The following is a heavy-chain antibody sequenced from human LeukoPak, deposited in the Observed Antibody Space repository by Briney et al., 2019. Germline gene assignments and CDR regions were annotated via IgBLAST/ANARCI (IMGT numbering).Heavy chain of an antibody. CDR1: GFTFSSYW. J-gene: IGHJ4*02. CDR3: AKGLAYCSSTSCYSAFDY. Sequence: PGGSLRLSCAASGFTFSSYWMTWVRQAPGKGLEWVANIKQDGSERNYVDSVKGRFTISRDNAKNSLYLQMNTLRDEDTAVYYCAKGLAYCSSTSCYSAFDYWGQGTLVTVSS. V-gene: IGHV3-7*03. CDR2: IKQDGSER. D-gene: IGHD2-2*01.